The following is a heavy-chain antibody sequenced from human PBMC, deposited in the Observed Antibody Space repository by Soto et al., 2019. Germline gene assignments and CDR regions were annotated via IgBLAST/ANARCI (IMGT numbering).Heavy chain of an antibody. CDR3: ARRRSSDYDFWSGYYYYYMDV. CDR1: GGSFSGYY. V-gene: IGHV4-34*01. Sequence: SETLSLTCAVYGGSFSGYYWSWIRQPPGKGLEWIGEINHSGSTNYNPSLKSRVTISVDTSKNQFSLKLSSVTAADTAVYYCARRRSSDYDFWSGYYYYYMDVWGKGTTVTVSS. J-gene: IGHJ6*03. D-gene: IGHD3-3*01. CDR2: INHSGST.